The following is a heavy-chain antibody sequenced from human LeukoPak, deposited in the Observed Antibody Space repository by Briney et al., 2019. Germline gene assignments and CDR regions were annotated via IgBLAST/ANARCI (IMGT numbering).Heavy chain of an antibody. CDR3: QRQLWFGEHHAFDI. Sequence: SETLSLTCSVSGGSVSSYYWSWIRQSPGKGLEWIGYIHNSGSTNYNPSLKSRVTISVDTSKNQFSLKLSSVTAADTAVYYCQRQLWFGEHHAFDIWGQGTMVTVSS. CDR2: IHNSGST. CDR1: GGSVSSYY. V-gene: IGHV4-59*02. J-gene: IGHJ3*02. D-gene: IGHD3-10*01.